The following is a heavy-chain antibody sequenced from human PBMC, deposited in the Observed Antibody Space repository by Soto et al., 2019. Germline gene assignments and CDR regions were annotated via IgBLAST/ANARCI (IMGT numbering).Heavy chain of an antibody. CDR3: ARGAKWLAAPAHPNWFDP. Sequence: QVQLQQWGAGLLKPSETLSLTCAVYGGSFSGYYWSWIRQPPGKGLEWIGEINHSGSTNYNPSLKSRVTISVDTSKNQFSLKLSSVTAADTAVYYCARGAKWLAAPAHPNWFDPWGQGTLVTVSS. D-gene: IGHD2-15*01. V-gene: IGHV4-34*01. J-gene: IGHJ5*02. CDR1: GGSFSGYY. CDR2: INHSGST.